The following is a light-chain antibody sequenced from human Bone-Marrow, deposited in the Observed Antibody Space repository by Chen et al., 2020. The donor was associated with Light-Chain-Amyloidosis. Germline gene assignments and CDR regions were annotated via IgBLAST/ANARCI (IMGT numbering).Light chain of an antibody. CDR3: QSADSSGTYEVI. Sequence: SYELTQPPSVSVSPGQTARITCSGDDLPTKYAYWYQQKPGQAPVLVIHRDTGRPSGISEQFSGSSSGTTATLTISGVQAEDEADYHCQSADSSGTYEVIFGGGTKLTVL. CDR2: RDT. CDR1: DLPTKY. V-gene: IGLV3-25*03. J-gene: IGLJ2*01.